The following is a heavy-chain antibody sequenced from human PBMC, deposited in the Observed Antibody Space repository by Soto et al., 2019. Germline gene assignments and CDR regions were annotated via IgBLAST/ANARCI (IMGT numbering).Heavy chain of an antibody. CDR3: AREGRYFAAGRYYYYGMDV. CDR2: IYYSRST. J-gene: IGHJ6*02. V-gene: IGHV4-31*03. Sequence: SETLSLTCTVSGGAISSGGYYWSWIRQHPGKGLEWIGYIYYSRSTYYNPSLKSRVTISVDTSKNQFSLKLSSVTAADTAVYYCAREGRYFAAGRYYYYGMDVWGQGTTVT. CDR1: GGAISSGGYY. D-gene: IGHD3-10*01.